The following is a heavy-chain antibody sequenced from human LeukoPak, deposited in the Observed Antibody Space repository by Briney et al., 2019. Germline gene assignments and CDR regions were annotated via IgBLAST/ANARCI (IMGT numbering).Heavy chain of an antibody. CDR2: INSNTGNP. CDR1: GYIFTSYA. J-gene: IGHJ4*02. Sequence: GASVKVSCKASGYIFTSYAMHWVRQAPGQGLEWMGWINSNTGNPTYAQGFTGRFVFSLDTSVSTSYLQISSLKAEDTAVYYCARSTRRFCSGGTCPDDFDYWGQGTLVTVSS. CDR3: ARSTRRFCSGGTCPDDFDY. V-gene: IGHV7-4-1*02. D-gene: IGHD2-15*01.